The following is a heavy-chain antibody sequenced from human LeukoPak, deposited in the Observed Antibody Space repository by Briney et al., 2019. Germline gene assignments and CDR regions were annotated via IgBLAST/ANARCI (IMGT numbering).Heavy chain of an antibody. CDR3: ARDPNEYFDY. D-gene: IGHD2-8*01. J-gene: IGHJ4*02. CDR1: GGSFSGYY. Sequence: PSETLSLTCAVYGGSFSGYYWSWIRQPPGKGLEWIGEINHSGSTNYNPSLKSRVTISVDTSKNQFSLELSSVTAADTAVYYCARDPNEYFDYWGQGTLVTVSS. CDR2: INHSGST. V-gene: IGHV4-34*01.